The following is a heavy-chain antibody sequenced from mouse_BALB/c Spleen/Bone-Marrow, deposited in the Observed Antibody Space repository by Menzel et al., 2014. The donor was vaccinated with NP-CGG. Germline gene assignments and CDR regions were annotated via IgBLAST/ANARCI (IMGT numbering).Heavy chain of an antibody. D-gene: IGHD2-4*01. CDR3: ARHAYYDQTEVSFVY. J-gene: IGHJ3*01. CDR1: GFSFNSYG. CDR2: ISGGGSYT. V-gene: IGHV5-9-2*01. Sequence: EVQLQQSGGGLVKSGGSLKLSCAASGFSFNSYGMSWVRQTPEKRLERVATISGGGSYTFYPDSVKGRFTISRDNAKNNLYLQLSSPRSEDTALYYCARHAYYDQTEVSFVYWGQGTLVTVSA.